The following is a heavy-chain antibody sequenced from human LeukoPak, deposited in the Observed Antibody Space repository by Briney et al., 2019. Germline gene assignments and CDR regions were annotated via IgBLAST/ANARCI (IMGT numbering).Heavy chain of an antibody. Sequence: SETLSLTCTVSGGSVSSYHWSWIRQPPGKGLEWIGYIYYSGSTNYNPSLKSRVTISVDTSKNQFSLKLSSVTAADTAVYYCARGTYYDFWSGYYILGNWGQGTLVTVSS. CDR1: GGSVSSYH. D-gene: IGHD3-3*01. J-gene: IGHJ4*02. CDR3: ARGTYYDFWSGYYILGN. CDR2: IYYSGST. V-gene: IGHV4-59*02.